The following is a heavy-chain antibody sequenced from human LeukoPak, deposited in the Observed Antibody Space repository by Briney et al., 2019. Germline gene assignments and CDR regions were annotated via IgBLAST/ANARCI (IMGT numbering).Heavy chain of an antibody. CDR3: ARRNFDVYYYYYMDV. J-gene: IGHJ6*03. CDR2: INHSGST. Sequence: SETLSLTCAVYGGSFSGYYWSWIRQPPGKGLEWIGEINHSGSTNYNPSLKSRVTISVDTSKNQFSLKLSSVTAADTAVYYCARRNFDVYYYYYMDVWGKGTTVAVSS. CDR1: GGSFSGYY. D-gene: IGHD3-9*01. V-gene: IGHV4-34*01.